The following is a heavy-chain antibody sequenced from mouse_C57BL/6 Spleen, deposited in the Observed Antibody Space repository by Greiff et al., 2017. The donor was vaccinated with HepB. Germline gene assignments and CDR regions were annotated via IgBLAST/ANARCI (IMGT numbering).Heavy chain of an antibody. CDR3: ARHGTTVVSPFAY. V-gene: IGHV5-6*01. Sequence: EVQRVESGGDLVKPGGSLKLSCAASGFTFSSYGMSWVRQTPDKRLEWVATISSGGSYTYYPDSVKGRFTISRDNAKNTLYLQMSSLKSEDTAMYYCARHGTTVVSPFAYWGQGTLVTVSA. J-gene: IGHJ3*01. CDR1: GFTFSSYG. D-gene: IGHD1-1*01. CDR2: ISSGGSYT.